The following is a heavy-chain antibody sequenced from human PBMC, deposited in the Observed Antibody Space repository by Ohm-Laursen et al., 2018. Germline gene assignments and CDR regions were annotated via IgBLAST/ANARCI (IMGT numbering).Heavy chain of an antibody. V-gene: IGHV3-23*01. CDR3: AKAGYGSGSYYTLAFDY. CDR2: IRSNSGST. Sequence: SLRLSCAASGFTFSNYGMNRVRQAPGKGLEWVSDIRSNSGSTTYADSVQGRFTISRDNSKNTLYLQMNSLRAEDTAVYYCAKAGYGSGSYYTLAFDYWGQGTLVTVSS. CDR1: GFTFSNYG. J-gene: IGHJ4*02. D-gene: IGHD3-10*01.